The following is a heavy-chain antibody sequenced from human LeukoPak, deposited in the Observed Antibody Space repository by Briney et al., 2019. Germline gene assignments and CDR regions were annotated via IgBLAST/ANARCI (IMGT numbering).Heavy chain of an antibody. Sequence: ASVKVSCKASGYTFTSYYMHWVRQAPGQGLEWMEIINPSGGSTSYAQKFQGRVTMTRDTSTSTVYMELSSLRSEDTAVYYCARDSRNNYYDSSCFDYWGQGTLVTVSS. CDR1: GYTFTSYY. J-gene: IGHJ4*02. CDR3: ARDSRNNYYDSSCFDY. V-gene: IGHV1-46*01. CDR2: INPSGGST. D-gene: IGHD3-22*01.